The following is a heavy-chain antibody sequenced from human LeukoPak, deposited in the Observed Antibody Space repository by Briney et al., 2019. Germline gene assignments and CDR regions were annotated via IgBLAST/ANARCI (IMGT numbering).Heavy chain of an antibody. CDR2: IYHSGST. V-gene: IGHV4-30-2*01. Sequence: PSQTLSLTCAVSGGSISSGGYSWSWIRQPSGKGLEWIGYIYHSGSTYYNPSLKSRVTISVDRSKNQFSLKLSSVTAADTAVYYCAREGTVTTYFDYWGRGTLVTVSS. CDR1: GGSISSGGYS. CDR3: AREGTVTTYFDY. D-gene: IGHD4-17*01. J-gene: IGHJ4*02.